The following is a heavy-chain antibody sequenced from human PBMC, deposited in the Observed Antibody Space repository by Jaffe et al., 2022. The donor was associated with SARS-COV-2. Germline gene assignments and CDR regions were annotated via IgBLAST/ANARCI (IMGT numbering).Heavy chain of an antibody. CDR3: ARHGDNSGYYYYMDY. CDR2: VSYSGGT. V-gene: IGHV4-59*08. J-gene: IGHJ4*02. D-gene: IGHD3-22*01. CDR1: GGSIKSYY. Sequence: QVQLQESGPGLVKPSETLSLTCTVSGGSIKSYYWSWIRQPPGKGLDWIGHVSYSGGTNYNPSLKSRVTISLDTSNNQFSLRLNSVTAADTAVYYCARHGDNSGYYYYMDYWGQGTLVTVSS.